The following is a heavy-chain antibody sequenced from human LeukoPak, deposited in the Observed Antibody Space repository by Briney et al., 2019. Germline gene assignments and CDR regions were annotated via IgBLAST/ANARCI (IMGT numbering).Heavy chain of an antibody. CDR3: ARRPNYDFWSGYPPRWFDP. CDR1: GGSFSGYY. CDR2: INRSGST. Sequence: SSETLSVTCAVYGGSFSGYYWSWIRQPPGKGLEWIEEINRSGSTNYNPSLKSRVTISVDTSKNQFSLKLSSVTAADTAVYYCARRPNYDFWSGYPPRWFDPWGQGTLVTVSS. J-gene: IGHJ5*02. V-gene: IGHV4-34*01. D-gene: IGHD3-3*01.